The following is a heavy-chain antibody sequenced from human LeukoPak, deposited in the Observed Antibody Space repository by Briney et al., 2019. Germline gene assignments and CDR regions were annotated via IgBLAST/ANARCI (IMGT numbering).Heavy chain of an antibody. CDR3: ARAWGGYCGSTSCYQANNWFDP. CDR1: GYSISSGSYY. CDR2: IYTRGST. J-gene: IGHJ5*02. Sequence: RTSETLSLTCTVSGYSISSGSYYWSWIPQPAGKGLEWIGRIYTRGSTNYNPSLNSRLTISVDTSKNQFSLKLNSVTAADTAVYYCARAWGGYCGSTSCYQANNWFDPWGQGILVTVSS. V-gene: IGHV4-61*02. D-gene: IGHD2-2*01.